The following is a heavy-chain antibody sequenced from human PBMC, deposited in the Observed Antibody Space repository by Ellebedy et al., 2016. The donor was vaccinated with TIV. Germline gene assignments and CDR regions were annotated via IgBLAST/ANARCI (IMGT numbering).Heavy chain of an antibody. CDR3: AKGHTASFFYLFDS. J-gene: IGHJ5*01. V-gene: IGHV3-23*01. Sequence: PGGSLRLSCEASGFTAFHFAMSWVRQAPGKGLEWVSAVGVGDDRTFYADAVKGRFTIPRDNAKNTVTLQMQSLRAEDTALYYCAKGHTASFFYLFDSWGQGTLVTVSS. CDR1: GFTAFHFA. CDR2: VGVGDDRT. D-gene: IGHD2-2*01.